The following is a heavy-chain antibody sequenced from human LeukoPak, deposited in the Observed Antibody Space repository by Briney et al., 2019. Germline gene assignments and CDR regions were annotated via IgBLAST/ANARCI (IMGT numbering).Heavy chain of an antibody. V-gene: IGHV1-2*02. CDR3: ARDRDIAAAGTKWSLEPYNWFDP. Sequence: GASVKVSCKASGYTFSGYYMNWVRQAPGQGLEWMGWINPNSGGTNSAVKFQGRVTMTRDMSTSTVYMELSSLRSEDTAVYYCARDRDIAAAGTKWSLEPYNWFDPWGQGTLVTVSS. CDR1: GYTFSGYY. J-gene: IGHJ5*02. CDR2: INPNSGGT. D-gene: IGHD6-13*01.